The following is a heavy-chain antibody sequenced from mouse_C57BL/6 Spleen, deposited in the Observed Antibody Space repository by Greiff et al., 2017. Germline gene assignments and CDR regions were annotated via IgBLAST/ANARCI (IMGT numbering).Heavy chain of an antibody. D-gene: IGHD1-1*01. CDR1: GYAFTNYL. Sequence: VKLMESGAELVRPGTSVKVSCKASGYAFTNYLIEWVKQRPGKGLEWIGVINPGCGGTNYNEKFKGKATLTADKSSSTAYMQLSSLTSEDSAVYFCARDGSSYGYFDVWGTGTTVTVSS. CDR2: INPGCGGT. CDR3: ARDGSSYGYFDV. V-gene: IGHV1-54*01. J-gene: IGHJ1*03.